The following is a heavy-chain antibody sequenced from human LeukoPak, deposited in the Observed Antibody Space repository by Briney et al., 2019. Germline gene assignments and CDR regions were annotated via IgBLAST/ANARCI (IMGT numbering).Heavy chain of an antibody. D-gene: IGHD5-18*01. CDR1: GFTFDDYA. J-gene: IGHJ4*02. V-gene: IGHV3-9*01. CDR2: ISWNSGNI. CDR3: VKGRGYNYGYIFGYFDY. Sequence: GRSLRLSCAASGFTFDDYAMHWVRQAPGKGLEWVSGISWNSGNIDYADSVKGRFTISRDNAKNSLYLQMNSLRAEDTALYYCVKGRGYNYGYIFGYFDYWGQGTLVTVSS.